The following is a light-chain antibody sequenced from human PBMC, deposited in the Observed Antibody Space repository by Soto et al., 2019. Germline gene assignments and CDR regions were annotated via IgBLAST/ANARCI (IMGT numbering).Light chain of an antibody. Sequence: MTQCPCSFYATNSARVTITCRARQGISSYLAWYQQKPGKAPKLLIYAASTLQSGVPSRFSGIQYGKDGTLNFYCLQPQDGETSDGQQLTRYPLTFGGGTNVDIK. J-gene: IGKJ4*01. V-gene: IGKV1-8*01. CDR3: QQLTRYPLT. CDR1: QGISSY. CDR2: AAS.